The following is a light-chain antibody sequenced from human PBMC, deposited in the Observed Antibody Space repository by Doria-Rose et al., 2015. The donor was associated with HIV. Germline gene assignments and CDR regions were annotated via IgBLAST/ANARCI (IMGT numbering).Light chain of an antibody. CDR2: DGS. J-gene: IGKJ1*01. Sequence: TQSPGTLSLSPGERATLSCRASQSFSRTYLDWYQQKPGQAPSLLIYDGSTKATGIPDRFSASGSGTDFTLTINRLEPEDFALYYCHQYGTSWTFGQGTKVEI. CDR3: HQYGTSWT. CDR1: QSFSRTY. V-gene: IGKV3-20*01.